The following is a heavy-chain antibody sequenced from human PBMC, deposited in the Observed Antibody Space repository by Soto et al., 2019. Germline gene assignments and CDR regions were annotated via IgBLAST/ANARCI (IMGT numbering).Heavy chain of an antibody. CDR1: GFSFSTYA. D-gene: IGHD5-18*01. Sequence: EVQLLESGGGLVQPGGSLRLSCAASGFSFSTYARSWVRQAPGKGLEWVSAISDRGINTYFADSVKGRFTISRDNSKNTLHLQMNSLRAEDTAVYYCAKEIGEYSYGYNAFDIWGQGTMVTVSS. CDR3: AKEIGEYSYGYNAFDI. V-gene: IGHV3-23*01. J-gene: IGHJ3*02. CDR2: ISDRGINT.